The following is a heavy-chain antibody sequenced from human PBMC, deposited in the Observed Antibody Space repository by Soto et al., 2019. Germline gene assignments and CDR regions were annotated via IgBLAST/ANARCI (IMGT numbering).Heavy chain of an antibody. CDR2: IWYDGSNK. CDR3: ARDESGGDNYYYYGMDV. V-gene: IGHV3-33*01. CDR1: GFTFSSYG. D-gene: IGHD3-16*01. Sequence: GGSLRLSCAASGFTFSSYGMHWVRQAPGKGLEWVAVIWYDGSNKYYADSVKGRFTISRDNSKNTLYLQMNSLRAEDTAVYYCARDESGGDNYYYYGMDVWGQGTTVTVSS. J-gene: IGHJ6*02.